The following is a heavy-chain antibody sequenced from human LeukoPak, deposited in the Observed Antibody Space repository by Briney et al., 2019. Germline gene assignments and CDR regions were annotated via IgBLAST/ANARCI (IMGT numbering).Heavy chain of an antibody. J-gene: IGHJ4*02. CDR1: GFTFSSYA. Sequence: GGSLRLSCAASGFTFSSYAMSWVRQAPGKGLEWVANIKQDGSEKFYVDSVKGRYTISRDNSKNSLYLQMNSLRAEDTAVYYCGAHVTYSSSWYGQPIWGQGTLVTVSS. V-gene: IGHV3-7*01. CDR3: GAHVTYSSSWYGQPI. CDR2: IKQDGSEK. D-gene: IGHD6-13*01.